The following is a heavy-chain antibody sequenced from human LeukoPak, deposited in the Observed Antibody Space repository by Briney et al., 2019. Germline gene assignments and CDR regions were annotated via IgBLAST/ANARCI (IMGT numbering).Heavy chain of an antibody. V-gene: IGHV3-21*01. CDR1: GFTFSSYS. D-gene: IGHD3-10*01. J-gene: IGHJ3*02. Sequence: GGSLRLSCAASGFTFSSYSMNWVRQAPGKGLEWVSSISSSSSYIYYADSVKGRFTISRDNAKNSLYLQMNSLRAEDTAVYYCARDPNYYGSGSYLPRDAFDIWGQGTMVTVSS. CDR2: ISSSSSYI. CDR3: ARDPNYYGSGSYLPRDAFDI.